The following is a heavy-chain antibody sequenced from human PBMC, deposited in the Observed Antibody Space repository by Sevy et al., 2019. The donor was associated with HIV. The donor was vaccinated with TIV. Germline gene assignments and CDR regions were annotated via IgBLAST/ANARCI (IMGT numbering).Heavy chain of an antibody. CDR2: INSDGSSA. J-gene: IGHJ4*02. CDR3: ARSPNVHRG. V-gene: IGHV3-74*01. D-gene: IGHD3-10*01. CDR1: GFIFKNYW. Sequence: GGSLRLSCATSGFIFKNYWMHWVRQVPGKGLVGVSRINSDGSSATYADSVKGRFTISRDNAKNTLYLQMNSLRAEDTAMYYCARSPNVHRGWCQGTLVTVSS.